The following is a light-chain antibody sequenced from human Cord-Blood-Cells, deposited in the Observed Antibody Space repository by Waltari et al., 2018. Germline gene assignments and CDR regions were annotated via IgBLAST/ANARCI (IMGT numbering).Light chain of an antibody. CDR1: TSTNREGYD. CDR2: GNS. CDR3: QSYDSSLSGSRV. J-gene: IGLJ3*02. V-gene: IGLV1-40*01. Sequence: QSVLTPTPPAPGAPGQRVTNSCTGRTSTNREGYDVPWYQQLQGTAPKLPISGNSNRPSGVPDRFSGSKSGTSASLAITGLQAEDEADYYCQSYDSSLSGSRVFGGGTKLTVL.